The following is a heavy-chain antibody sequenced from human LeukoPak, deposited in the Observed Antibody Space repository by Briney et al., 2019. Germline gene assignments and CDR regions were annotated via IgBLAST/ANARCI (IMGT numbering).Heavy chain of an antibody. J-gene: IGHJ4*02. CDR1: GFTFSNAW. D-gene: IGHD2-8*01. CDR3: TTEGYCTNGVCYPGIDY. V-gene: IGHV3-15*01. CDR2: IKSKTDGGTT. Sequence: PGGSLRLSCAASGFTFSNAWMSWVHQAPGKGLEWVGRIKSKTDGGTTDYAAPVKGRFTISRDDSKNTLYLQMNSLKTEDTPVYYCTTEGYCTNGVCYPGIDYGGQGTLVTVSP.